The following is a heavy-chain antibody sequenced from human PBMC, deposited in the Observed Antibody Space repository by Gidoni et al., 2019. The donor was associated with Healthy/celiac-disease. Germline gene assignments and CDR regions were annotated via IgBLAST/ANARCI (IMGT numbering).Heavy chain of an antibody. V-gene: IGHV4-34*01. J-gene: IGHJ5*02. CDR3: ARVRWWRSAMADPNWFDP. CDR2: INHSGST. Sequence: QVQLQQWGAGPLKPSETLSLTCAVYVGSFSGYYWSWIRQPPGKGLEWIGEINHSGSTNYNPSLKSRVTISVDTSKNQFSLKLSSVTAADTAVYYCARVRWWRSAMADPNWFDPWGQGTLVTVSS. D-gene: IGHD5-18*01. CDR1: VGSFSGYY.